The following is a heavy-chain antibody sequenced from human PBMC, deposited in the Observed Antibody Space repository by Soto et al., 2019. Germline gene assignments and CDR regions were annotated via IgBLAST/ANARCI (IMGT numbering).Heavy chain of an antibody. CDR3: ARDQSRGQVFYYYMDV. Sequence: EVQLVESGGGLVQPGGSLRLSCAASEFTFSTYAMNWVRQAPGKGLEWVSYISSSSQNIRYADSVKGRFTISRDNAKTSLYLKMNSLRAEDTAVYYCARDQSRGQVFYYYMDVWGKGTTVTVSS. D-gene: IGHD3-10*01. V-gene: IGHV3-48*01. CDR2: ISSSSQNI. CDR1: EFTFSTYA. J-gene: IGHJ6*03.